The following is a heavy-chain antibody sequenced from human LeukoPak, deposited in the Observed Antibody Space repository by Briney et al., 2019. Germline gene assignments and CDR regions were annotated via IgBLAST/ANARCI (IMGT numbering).Heavy chain of an antibody. Sequence: TSEPLSLTCSVWGGSISSYYWRWIRQPAGKGLEGIGRIYSSWSTNYNPSLKSRVTMSVDTSKNQFSLKLSSVTAADTAVYYCARGQYHLLYWYFDLWGRGALVTVSS. J-gene: IGHJ2*01. CDR2: IYSSWST. V-gene: IGHV4-4*07. CDR1: GGSISSYY. CDR3: ARGQYHLLYWYFDL. D-gene: IGHD2-2*01.